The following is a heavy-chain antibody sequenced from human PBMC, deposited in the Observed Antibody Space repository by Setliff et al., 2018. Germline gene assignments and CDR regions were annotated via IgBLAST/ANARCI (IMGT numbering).Heavy chain of an antibody. Sequence: ETLSLTCTLSGDSISRSTYYWGWIRQSPGKGLDWIGTVDRSGNTFYNPSLRSRVTISVDTSKNQISLKLTSVSAADTAVYYCARRDSTSYYGYSFDFWGRGTLVTVSS. V-gene: IGHV4-39*01. CDR1: GDSISRSTYY. J-gene: IGHJ4*02. CDR2: VDRSGNT. D-gene: IGHD3-22*01. CDR3: ARRDSTSYYGYSFDF.